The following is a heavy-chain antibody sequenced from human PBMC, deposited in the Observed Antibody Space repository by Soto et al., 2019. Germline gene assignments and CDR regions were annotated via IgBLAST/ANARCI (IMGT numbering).Heavy chain of an antibody. D-gene: IGHD3-10*01. CDR1: GGSFSGYY. CDR3: ARFGGLTMRFVDHRPLLGLNWFAP. V-gene: IGHV4-34*01. CDR2: INHSGST. J-gene: IGHJ5*02. Sequence: PSETLSLTCAVYGGSFSGYYWSWIRQPPGKGLEWIGEINHSGSTNYNPSLKSRVTISVDTSKNQFSLKLSSVTAADTAVYYCARFGGLTMRFVDHRPLLGLNWFAPWGKGTLVTVSS.